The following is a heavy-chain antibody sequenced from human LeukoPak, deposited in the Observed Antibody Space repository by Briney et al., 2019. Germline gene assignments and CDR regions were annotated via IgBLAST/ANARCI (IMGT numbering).Heavy chain of an antibody. Sequence: GGSLRLSCAASGFTFSTYAMSWIRQAPGKGLEWVSDISDSSSTIHYADSVNGRFTISRDNAKNSLYLQMNSLRAEDTAVYYCARERGYGSGTFDYWGQGIQVTTSS. CDR1: GFTFSTYA. J-gene: IGHJ4*02. CDR3: ARERGYGSGTFDY. CDR2: ISDSSSTI. D-gene: IGHD3-10*01. V-gene: IGHV3-48*01.